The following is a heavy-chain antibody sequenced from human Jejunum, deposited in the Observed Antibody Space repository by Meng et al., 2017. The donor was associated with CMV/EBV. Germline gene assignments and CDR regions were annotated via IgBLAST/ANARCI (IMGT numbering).Heavy chain of an antibody. J-gene: IGHJ4*01. CDR1: GFGFSYYW. CDR2: INSDGTFT. Sequence: LSCAASGFGFSYYWMHWVRQAPGKGLVWVSRINSDGTFTKYADSVKGRCTISRDNAKNMLYPEINSLRAEDAAVYYCARENNGPEEYWGQGTLVTVSS. D-gene: IGHD1-14*01. CDR3: ARENNGPEEY. V-gene: IGHV3-74*01.